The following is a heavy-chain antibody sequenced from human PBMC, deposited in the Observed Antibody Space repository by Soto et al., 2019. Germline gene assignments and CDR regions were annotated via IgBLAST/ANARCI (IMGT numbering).Heavy chain of an antibody. D-gene: IGHD6-19*01. J-gene: IGHJ6*02. V-gene: IGHV3-30*18. Sequence: GGSLRLSCAASGFTFDTYWMNWVRQAPGKGPEWVAVISYDGSKEYYGDSVKGRFSISRDNSEKTLYLQMNSLRREDTAVYYCAKVTDSSGWYPYYYGIDVWGQGTAVTVSS. CDR2: ISYDGSKE. CDR3: AKVTDSSGWYPYYYGIDV. CDR1: GFTFDTYW.